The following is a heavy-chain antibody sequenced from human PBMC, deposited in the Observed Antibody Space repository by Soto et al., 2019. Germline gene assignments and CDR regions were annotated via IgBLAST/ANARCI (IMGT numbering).Heavy chain of an antibody. V-gene: IGHV3-23*01. Sequence: GGSLRLSCAASGFTFSSYAMTWVRQAPGKGLEWVSAISGSGGNTYYADSVKGRFTISRDNSKNTLYLQMNSLRAEDTAVYYCAKGRHGGRYGYFDYWGQGNLVTVSS. CDR2: ISGSGGNT. J-gene: IGHJ4*02. CDR1: GFTFSSYA. CDR3: AKGRHGGRYGYFDY. D-gene: IGHD1-26*01.